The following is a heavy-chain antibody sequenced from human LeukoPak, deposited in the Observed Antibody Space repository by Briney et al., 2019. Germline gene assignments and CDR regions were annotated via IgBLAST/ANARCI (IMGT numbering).Heavy chain of an antibody. CDR2: IKQDGSEK. J-gene: IGHJ6*02. V-gene: IGHV3-7*01. Sequence: GGSLRLSCAASGFTFSSYWMSWVRQAPGKGLEWEANIKQDGSEKYYVDSVKGRFTISRDNAKNSLYLQMNSLRAEDTAVYYCAREIAAFGSSWYYYYGMDVWGQGTTVTVSS. D-gene: IGHD6-13*01. CDR3: AREIAAFGSSWYYYYGMDV. CDR1: GFTFSSYW.